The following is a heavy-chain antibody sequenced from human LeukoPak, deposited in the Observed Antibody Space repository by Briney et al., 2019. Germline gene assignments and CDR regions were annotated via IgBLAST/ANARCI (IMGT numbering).Heavy chain of an antibody. CDR3: ATDPGIAVAGYYYYGMDV. CDR1: GYTLTELS. V-gene: IGHV1-24*01. J-gene: IGHJ6*02. D-gene: IGHD6-19*01. CDR2: FDPEDGET. Sequence: AASVKVSCKVSGYTLTELSMHWVRQAPGKGLEWMGGFDPEDGETIYAQKFQGRVTMTEDTSTDTAYMELSSLRSEDTAVYYCATDPGIAVAGYYYYGMDVWGQGTTVTVSS.